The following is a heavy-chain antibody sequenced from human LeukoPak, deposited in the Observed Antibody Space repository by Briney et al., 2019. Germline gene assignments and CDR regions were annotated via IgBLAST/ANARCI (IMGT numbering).Heavy chain of an antibody. D-gene: IGHD5-18*01. CDR1: GGSISSYY. CDR3: ARATEGGYTHDYFHYYYMDV. Sequence: SETLSLTCTVSGGSISSYYWSWLRQPPGKALPWIGYIHYSGSTNYNPSLKSRLTISVDTSKNQFSLKLTSVTAADTAVYYCARATEGGYTHDYFHYYYMDVWGKGTTVTISS. J-gene: IGHJ6*03. CDR2: IHYSGST. V-gene: IGHV4-59*01.